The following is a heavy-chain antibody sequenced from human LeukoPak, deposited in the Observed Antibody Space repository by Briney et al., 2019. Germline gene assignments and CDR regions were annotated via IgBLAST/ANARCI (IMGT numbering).Heavy chain of an antibody. V-gene: IGHV3-30*02. CDR3: AKDPEYCSGGSCYSITNYFDY. Sequence: GGSLRLSCAVSGFSFSNYGMHWVRQAPGKGLEWVTFIRYDGSNKYYIDSVKGRFTISRDNSKDTLYLQMNSLRPEDTPVYYCAKDPEYCSGGSCYSITNYFDYWGQGTLVTVSS. J-gene: IGHJ4*02. CDR1: GFSFSNYG. D-gene: IGHD2-15*01. CDR2: IRYDGSNK.